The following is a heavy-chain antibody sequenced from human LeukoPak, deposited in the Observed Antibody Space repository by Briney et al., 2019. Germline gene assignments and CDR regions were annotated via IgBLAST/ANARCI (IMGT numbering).Heavy chain of an antibody. CDR2: ISGSGGST. Sequence: PGRSLRPSRAASGLTFSSYAMSWVRQAPGKGLVWVSDISGSGGSTYYADSVKGRFTISRDNSKNTLYLQMNSLRAEDTAVYYCAKDLTGTWGGYWGQRTLVTGSS. CDR3: AKDLTGTWGGY. J-gene: IGHJ4*01. V-gene: IGHV3-23*01. CDR1: GLTFSSYA. D-gene: IGHD1/OR15-1a*01.